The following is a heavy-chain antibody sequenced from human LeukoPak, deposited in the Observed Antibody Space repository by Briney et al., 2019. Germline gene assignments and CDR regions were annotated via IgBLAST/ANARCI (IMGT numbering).Heavy chain of an antibody. J-gene: IGHJ3*02. V-gene: IGHV1-8*03. CDR1: GYTFTSYD. D-gene: IGHD3-22*01. CDR3: AREEYYYDSSGYYDGFDI. Sequence: GASVKVSCKASGYTFTSYDINWVRQATGQGLEWMGWMNPNSGNTGYAQKFQGRVTITRNTSISTAYMELRSLRSDDTAVYYCAREEYYYDSSGYYDGFDIWGQGTMVIVSS. CDR2: MNPNSGNT.